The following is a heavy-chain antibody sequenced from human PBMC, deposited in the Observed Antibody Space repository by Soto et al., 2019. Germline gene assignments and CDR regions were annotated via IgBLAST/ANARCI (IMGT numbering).Heavy chain of an antibody. CDR3: VKVAKYCTADSCSAGWLDP. CDR1: GFTFGSHG. V-gene: IGHV3-30*18. D-gene: IGHD2-15*01. CDR2: ISYDGTNK. Sequence: LRLSCAASGFTFGSHGMHWVRQAPGKGLEWVAVISYDGTNKYYADSVKGRFTISRDNSRETLYLQINSLRTEDTAVYYCVKVAKYCTADSCSAGWLDPWGQGTLVTVSS. J-gene: IGHJ5*02.